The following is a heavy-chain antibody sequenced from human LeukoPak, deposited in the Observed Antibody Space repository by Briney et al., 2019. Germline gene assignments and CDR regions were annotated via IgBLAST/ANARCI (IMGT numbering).Heavy chain of an antibody. Sequence: SETLSLTCTVSGGSISSSSYYWGWIRQPPGKGLEWIGSIYYNGSTYYNPSLKSRVTISVDTSKNQFSLKLSSVTAADTAVYYCARESQGLPFDYWGQGTLVTVSS. J-gene: IGHJ4*02. V-gene: IGHV4-39*07. CDR3: ARESQGLPFDY. CDR1: GGSISSSSYY. CDR2: IYYNGST.